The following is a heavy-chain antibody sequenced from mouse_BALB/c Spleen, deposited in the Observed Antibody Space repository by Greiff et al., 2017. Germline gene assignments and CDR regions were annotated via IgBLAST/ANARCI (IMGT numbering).Heavy chain of an antibody. Sequence: EVKLQESGGGLVQPGGSRTLSCAASGFTFSSFGMHWVRQAPGKGLEWVAYISSGSSTIYYADTVKGRFTISRDNPKNTLFLQMTSLRSEDTAMYDCARLPYDYDDGAWFAYWGQGTLVTVSA. V-gene: IGHV5-17*02. CDR1: GFTFSSFG. CDR3: ARLPYDYDDGAWFAY. D-gene: IGHD2-4*01. J-gene: IGHJ3*01. CDR2: ISSGSSTI.